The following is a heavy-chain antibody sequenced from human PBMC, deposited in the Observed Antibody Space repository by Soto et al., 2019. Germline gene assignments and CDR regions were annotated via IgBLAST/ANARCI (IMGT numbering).Heavy chain of an antibody. CDR3: AREATMVRGVIIYYYGMDV. Sequence: EVQLVESGGGLVKPGGSLRLSCAASGFTFSSYSMNWVRQAPGKGLEWVSSISSSSSYIYYADSAKGRFTISRDNAKNSLYLQMNSLRAEDTAVYYCAREATMVRGVIIYYYGMDVWGQGTTVTVSS. CDR2: ISSSSSYI. D-gene: IGHD3-10*01. J-gene: IGHJ6*02. CDR1: GFTFSSYS. V-gene: IGHV3-21*01.